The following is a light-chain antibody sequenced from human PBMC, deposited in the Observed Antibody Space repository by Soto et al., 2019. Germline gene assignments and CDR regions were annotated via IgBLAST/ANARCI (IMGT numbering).Light chain of an antibody. CDR1: QSVRDN. V-gene: IGKV3-15*01. Sequence: ETLLTQSPATLYVSPGERATLSCRASQSVRDNLAWYQQKPGQAPRLLIYGASTRAPGIPDRFSGSGFGTEFSLTISSLQSEDFAAYYCQQHNDWPPSTFGQGTKLEIK. J-gene: IGKJ2*01. CDR2: GAS. CDR3: QQHNDWPPST.